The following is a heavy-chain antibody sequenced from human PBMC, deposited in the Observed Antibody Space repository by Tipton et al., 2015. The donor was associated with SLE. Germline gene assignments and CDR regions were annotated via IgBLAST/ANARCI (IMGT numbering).Heavy chain of an antibody. CDR2: ISGSGGST. V-gene: IGHV3-23*01. J-gene: IGHJ4*02. D-gene: IGHD1-26*01. Sequence: SLRLSCAASGFTFSSYAMGWVRQAPGKGLEWVSAISGSGGSTYYADSVKGRFTISRDNSKNTLYLQMNSLRAEDTAVYYCARSGGMAYFDYWGQGTLVTVSS. CDR1: GFTFSSYA. CDR3: ARSGGMAYFDY.